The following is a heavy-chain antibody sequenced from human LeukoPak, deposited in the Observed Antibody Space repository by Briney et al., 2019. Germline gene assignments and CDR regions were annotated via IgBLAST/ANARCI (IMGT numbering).Heavy chain of an antibody. D-gene: IGHD3-22*01. V-gene: IGHV1-46*01. CDR1: GYTFTSYY. Sequence: ASVKVSCKASGYTFTSYYMHWVRQAPGRGLEWMGIINPSGGSTSYAQKFQGRVTMTRDTSTSTVYMELSSLRSEDTAVYYCARVGRYYYDSSGSFDYWGQGTLVTVSS. CDR2: INPSGGST. J-gene: IGHJ4*02. CDR3: ARVGRYYYDSSGSFDY.